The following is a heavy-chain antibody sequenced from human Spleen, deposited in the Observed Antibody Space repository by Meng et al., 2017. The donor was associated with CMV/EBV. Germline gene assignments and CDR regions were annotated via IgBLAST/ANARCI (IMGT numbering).Heavy chain of an antibody. CDR1: VFTFSNYA. CDR2: ITGSGALT. D-gene: IGHD3-9*01. Sequence: GESLKISCAASVFTFSNYAMSWVRQAPGKGLEWVSGITGSGALTYYADSVKGRFTISRDNSKNILFLQMNSLRAEDTAVYYCAKVLYDILIGYPRPFGYWGQGTLVTVSS. J-gene: IGHJ4*02. CDR3: AKVLYDILIGYPRPFGY. V-gene: IGHV3-23*01.